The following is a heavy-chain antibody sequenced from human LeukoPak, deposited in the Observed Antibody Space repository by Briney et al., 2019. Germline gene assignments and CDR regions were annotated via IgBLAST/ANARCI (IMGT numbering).Heavy chain of an antibody. CDR3: AKSPGRRNYYGSGSYYPGAFDI. CDR2: IIPIFGTA. V-gene: IGHV1-69*05. Sequence: SVKVSCKASGGTFSSYAISWVRQAPGQGLEWMGGIIPIFGTANYAQKFQGRVTITTDESTSTAYMELSSLRSEDTAVYYCAKSPGRRNYYGSGSYYPGAFDIWGQGTMVTVSS. D-gene: IGHD3-10*01. CDR1: GGTFSSYA. J-gene: IGHJ3*02.